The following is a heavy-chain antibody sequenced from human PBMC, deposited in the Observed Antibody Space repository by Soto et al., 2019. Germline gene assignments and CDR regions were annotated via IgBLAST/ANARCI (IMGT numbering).Heavy chain of an antibody. Sequence: PGGSLRLSCAASGFTFSNYGMHWVRQAPGKGLEWVALIWYDGSNKYYADSVKGRFTISRDNSKNTLYLQMNNLRAEDTAVYYWAREYYDSSGYYLDYWGQGTLVTVSS. D-gene: IGHD3-22*01. CDR2: IWYDGSNK. CDR3: AREYYDSSGYYLDY. CDR1: GFTFSNYG. V-gene: IGHV3-33*01. J-gene: IGHJ4*02.